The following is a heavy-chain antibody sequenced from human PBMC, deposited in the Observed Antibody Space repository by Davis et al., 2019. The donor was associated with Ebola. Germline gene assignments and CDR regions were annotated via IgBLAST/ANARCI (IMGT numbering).Heavy chain of an antibody. CDR3: VSSATTYYYYGMDV. V-gene: IGHV3-33*03. Sequence: GESLKISCSASGFTFSSYGMHWVRQAPGKGLEWVAVIWYDGSNTYYADSVKGRFTISRDNDKNSLYLQMNSLRAEDTAVYYCVSSATTYYYYGMDVWGQGTTVTVSS. CDR2: IWYDGSNT. J-gene: IGHJ6*02. D-gene: IGHD3-22*01. CDR1: GFTFSSYG.